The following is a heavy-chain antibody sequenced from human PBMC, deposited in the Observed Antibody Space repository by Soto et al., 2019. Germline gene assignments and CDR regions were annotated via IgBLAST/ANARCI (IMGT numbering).Heavy chain of an antibody. D-gene: IGHD7-27*01. J-gene: IGHJ5*02. CDR2: IYHSGST. V-gene: IGHV4-30-2*01. CDR3: ARVPGP. CDR1: GGSISSGGYS. Sequence: QLQLQESGSGLVKPSQTLSLTCAVSGGSISSGGYSWSWIRQPPGKGLEWIGYIYHSGSTYYNPSPXGXXTISGDRSKNPFSLKLSSAAAAATAVYYCARVPGPWGQGTLVTVSS.